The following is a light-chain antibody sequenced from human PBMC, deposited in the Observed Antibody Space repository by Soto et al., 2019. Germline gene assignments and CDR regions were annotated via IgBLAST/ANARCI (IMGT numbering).Light chain of an antibody. CDR2: LGS. CDR3: MQALRTPCT. Sequence: DIVMTQSPLSLPVTPGEPASISCRSSQSLLHSDGYIYLDWYLQRPGQSPQLLICLGSNRASGVRDRFSGSGSGTHLTLTISRVEAEDFGVYYCMQALRTPCTFGQGTRV. CDR1: QSLLHSDGYIY. J-gene: IGKJ1*01. V-gene: IGKV2-28*01.